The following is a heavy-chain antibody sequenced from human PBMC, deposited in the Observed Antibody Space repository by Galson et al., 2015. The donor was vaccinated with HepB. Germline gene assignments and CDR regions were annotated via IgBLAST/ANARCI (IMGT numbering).Heavy chain of an antibody. CDR2: IRSETHSYAT. V-gene: IGHV3-73*01. J-gene: IGHJ4*02. Sequence: SLRLSCAASGFTFSGSTMNWVRQASGEGLEWVGRIRSETHSYATAYAASVKGRITISRDDSRNVAYLHLNSLQTEDTAIYYCTEGTYYFDYWGQGVLVTVSS. CDR1: GFTFSGST. CDR3: TEGTYYFDY. D-gene: IGHD3-10*01.